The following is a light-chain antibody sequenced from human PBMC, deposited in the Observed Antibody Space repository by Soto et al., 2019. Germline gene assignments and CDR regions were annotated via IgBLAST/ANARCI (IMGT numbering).Light chain of an antibody. CDR2: EVT. J-gene: IGLJ2*01. V-gene: IGLV2-14*01. CDR1: SSDIGIYKY. CDR3: SSFSSTSTIV. Sequence: QSALTQPASVSGSPGQSIAISCTGSSSDIGIYKYVSWYQQHPGKVPKLIIYEVTNRPSGVSSRFSGSKSGNTAYLTISGLQAEDEADYYCSSFSSTSTIVFGGGTKLTVL.